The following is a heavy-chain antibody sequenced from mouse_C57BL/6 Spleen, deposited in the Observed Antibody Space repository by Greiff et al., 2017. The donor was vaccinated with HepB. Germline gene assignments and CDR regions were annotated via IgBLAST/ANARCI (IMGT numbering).Heavy chain of an antibody. J-gene: IGHJ2*01. CDR3: VRQNYDGYYFDY. Sequence: EAGGGLVQPKGSLKLSCAASGFSFNTYAMNWVRQAPGKGLEWVARIRSKSNNYATYYADSVNDRFTISRDDSESMLYLQMNNLKTEDTAMYYCVRQNYDGYYFDYWGQGTTLTVSS. CDR2: IRSKSNNYAT. D-gene: IGHD2-4*01. V-gene: IGHV10-1*01. CDR1: GFSFNTYA.